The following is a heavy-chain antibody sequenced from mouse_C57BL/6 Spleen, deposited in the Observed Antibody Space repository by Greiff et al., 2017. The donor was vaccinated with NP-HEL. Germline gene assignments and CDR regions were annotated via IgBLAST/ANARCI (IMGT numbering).Heavy chain of an antibody. Sequence: VQLQQSGAELVKPGASVKLSCKASGYTFTEYTIHWVKQRPGQGLEWIGWIYPGSGSIKYNEKFKDKATLTEDKSSSTVYMELSRLTSEDSAVYFCEGHEEANGSWFAYWGQGTLVTVSS. CDR1: GYTFTEYT. V-gene: IGHV1-62-2*01. CDR3: EGHEEANGSWFAY. J-gene: IGHJ3*01. CDR2: IYPGSGSI. D-gene: IGHD2-2*01.